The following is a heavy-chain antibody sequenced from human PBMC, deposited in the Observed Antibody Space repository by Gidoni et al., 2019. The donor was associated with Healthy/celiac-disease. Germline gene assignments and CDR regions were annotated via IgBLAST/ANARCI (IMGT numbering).Heavy chain of an antibody. J-gene: IGHJ4*02. CDR2: IKQDGSEK. D-gene: IGHD6-13*01. Sequence: EVQLVESGGGLVQPGGSLGLSCAASGFTFSSSWMGWVRQAPGKGLEWVANIKQDGSEKYYVDSVKGRFTISRDNAKNSLYLQMNSLRAEDTAVYYCARLWQQLSHLRGDYFDYWGQGTLVTVSS. V-gene: IGHV3-7*01. CDR1: GFTFSSSW. CDR3: ARLWQQLSHLRGDYFDY.